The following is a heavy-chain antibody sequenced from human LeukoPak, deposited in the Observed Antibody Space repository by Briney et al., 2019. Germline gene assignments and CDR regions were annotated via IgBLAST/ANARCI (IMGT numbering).Heavy chain of an antibody. V-gene: IGHV3-23*01. CDR3: AKSIAYCSSINCYVFDY. CDR2: ISDSGGST. CDR1: GFTFSSSA. D-gene: IGHD2-2*01. J-gene: IGHJ4*02. Sequence: GGSLRLSCAASGFTFSSSAMSWVRQAPGKGLEWVSTISDSGGSTYYADSVKGRFTISRDNSKNTLTLQMSSLRAEDTAVYYCAKSIAYCSSINCYVFDYWGQGALVTVSS.